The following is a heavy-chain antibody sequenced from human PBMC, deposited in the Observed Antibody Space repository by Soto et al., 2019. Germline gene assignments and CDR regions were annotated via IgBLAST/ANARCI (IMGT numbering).Heavy chain of an antibody. J-gene: IGHJ5*02. CDR1: GFTFSSYW. Sequence: EVQLVESGGGLVQPGGSLRLSCAASGFTFSSYWMHWVRQAPGKGLVWVSRINTDGTITTNADSVKDRFTISRDNAKNTLYLQMNCLRAEDTAMYYCVRHDGTAWGQGTLVTVSS. V-gene: IGHV3-74*03. CDR2: INTDGTIT. CDR3: VRHDGTA. D-gene: IGHD1-1*01.